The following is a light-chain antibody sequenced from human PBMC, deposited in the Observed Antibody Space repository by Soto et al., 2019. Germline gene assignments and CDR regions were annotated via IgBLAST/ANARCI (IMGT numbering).Light chain of an antibody. CDR1: ADVSSSY. CDR3: QQYGSSPIT. CDR2: DAS. V-gene: IGKV3D-20*01. J-gene: IGKJ5*01. Sequence: EIVLTQSPATLSFSPGERATLSCGASADVSSSYVAWYQQKSGLAPRLLIHDASSRVTGIPDRFSGSKSGTDFTLTIRRLEPEDAGVYYCQQYGSSPITFGQGTRLDLK.